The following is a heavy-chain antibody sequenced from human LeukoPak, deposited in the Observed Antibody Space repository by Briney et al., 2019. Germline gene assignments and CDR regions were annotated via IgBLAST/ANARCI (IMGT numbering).Heavy chain of an antibody. V-gene: IGHV3-66*01. J-gene: IGHJ4*02. Sequence: GGSLRLSCAASEFSLGSNYMTWVRQAPGQGLEWVSLIYSGGSTYYADSVKGRFPISRDNSKNTLYLQMNSLRAEDTAVYYCARGPSGYRNTGGQGTLVTVSS. D-gene: IGHD5-12*01. CDR2: IYSGGST. CDR3: ARGPSGYRNT. CDR1: EFSLGSNY.